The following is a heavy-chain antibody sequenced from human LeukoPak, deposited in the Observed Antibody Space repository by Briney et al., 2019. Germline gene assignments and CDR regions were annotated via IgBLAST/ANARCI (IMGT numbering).Heavy chain of an antibody. V-gene: IGHV3-30-3*01. Sequence: GGSLRLSCAASGFTFSSYAMHWVRQAPGKGLEWVAVISYDGSNKYYADSVKGRFTISRDNSKNTLYLQMNSLRAEDTAVYYCARLYYYDSSGYHYYYGMDVWGQGTTVTVSS. D-gene: IGHD3-22*01. J-gene: IGHJ6*02. CDR2: ISYDGSNK. CDR3: ARLYYYDSSGYHYYYGMDV. CDR1: GFTFSSYA.